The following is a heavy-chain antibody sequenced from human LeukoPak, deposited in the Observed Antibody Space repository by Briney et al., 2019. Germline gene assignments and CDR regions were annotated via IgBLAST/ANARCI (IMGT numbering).Heavy chain of an antibody. J-gene: IGHJ2*01. Sequence: PSETLSLTCTVSGGSISSYYWSWIRQPPGKGLEWIGYIYYSGSTNYNPSLKSRVTISVDTSKNQFSLKLSSVTAADTAVYYCARDGHSSSPRTWYFGLWGRGTLVTVSS. D-gene: IGHD6-13*01. CDR1: GGSISSYY. CDR2: IYYSGST. V-gene: IGHV4-59*01. CDR3: ARDGHSSSPRTWYFGL.